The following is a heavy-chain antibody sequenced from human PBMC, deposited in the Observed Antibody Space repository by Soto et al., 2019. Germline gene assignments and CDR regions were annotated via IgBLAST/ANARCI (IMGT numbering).Heavy chain of an antibody. CDR1: GYTFTSYY. V-gene: IGHV1-46*01. J-gene: IGHJ5*02. Sequence: QVQLVQSGAEVKKPGASVKVSCKASGYTFTSYYMHWVRQAPGQGLEWMGIINPSGGSTSYAQKFQGGVTMTRDTSTSTVYMELSSRRSEDTAVYYCAKGGGYVGWFDPWGQGTLVTVSS. D-gene: IGHD5-12*01. CDR3: AKGGGYVGWFDP. CDR2: INPSGGST.